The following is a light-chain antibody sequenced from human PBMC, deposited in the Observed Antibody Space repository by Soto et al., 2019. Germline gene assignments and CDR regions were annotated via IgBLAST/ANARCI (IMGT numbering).Light chain of an antibody. V-gene: IGLV1-51*01. CDR2: DYN. J-gene: IGLJ2*01. Sequence: QSVLTQPPSVSAAPGQKVTISCSGSSSNIGNNYVSWYQQLPGTAPKLLIYDYNERPSGIPDRFSGSKSGTSATLGITGLQTGDEADYYCGTWDSSLSAGVFGGGTKLTVL. CDR3: GTWDSSLSAGV. CDR1: SSNIGNNY.